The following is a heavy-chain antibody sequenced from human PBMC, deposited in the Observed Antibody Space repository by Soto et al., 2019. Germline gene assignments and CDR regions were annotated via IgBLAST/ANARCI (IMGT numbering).Heavy chain of an antibody. CDR3: ARRPWIPGAYYFDY. CDR1: GGSFSGYY. V-gene: IGHV4-34*01. J-gene: IGHJ4*02. D-gene: IGHD1-26*01. CDR2: INHSGST. Sequence: SETLSLTCAVYGGSFSGYYWSWIRQPPGKGLGWIGEINHSGSTNYNPSLKSRVTISVDTSKNQFSLKLSSVTAADTAVYYCARRPWIPGAYYFDYWGQGTLVTVSS.